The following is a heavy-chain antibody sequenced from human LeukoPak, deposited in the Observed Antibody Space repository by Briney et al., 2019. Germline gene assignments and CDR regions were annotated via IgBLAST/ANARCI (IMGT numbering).Heavy chain of an antibody. CDR2: ISAYNGNT. CDR1: GYTFTSYG. Sequence: GASVKVSCKASGYTFTSYGISWVRQAPGQGLEWMGWISAYNGNTNYAQKLQGRVTMTTDTSTRTAYMELRSLRSDDTAVYYCARDELPFGEVGSGWFDPWGQGTLVTVSS. V-gene: IGHV1-18*01. D-gene: IGHD3-10*01. CDR3: ARDELPFGEVGSGWFDP. J-gene: IGHJ5*02.